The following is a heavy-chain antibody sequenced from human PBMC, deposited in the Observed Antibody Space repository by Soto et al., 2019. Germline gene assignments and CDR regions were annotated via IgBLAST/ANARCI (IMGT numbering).Heavy chain of an antibody. Sequence: PGESLKISCKGSGYSFTSYWIGWVRQMPWKGLEWMGIIYPGDSDTRYSPSFQGQVTISADKSISTAYLQWSSLKASDTAMYYCARPHYDILTGYYPHDAFDIWGQGTMVTVS. CDR1: GYSFTSYW. J-gene: IGHJ3*02. CDR2: IYPGDSDT. CDR3: ARPHYDILTGYYPHDAFDI. D-gene: IGHD3-9*01. V-gene: IGHV5-51*01.